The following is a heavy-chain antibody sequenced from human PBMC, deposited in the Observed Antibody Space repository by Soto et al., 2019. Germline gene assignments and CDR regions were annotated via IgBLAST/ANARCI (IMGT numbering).Heavy chain of an antibody. Sequence: QVQLVQSGAEVKKPGSSVKVSCKASGGTFSSYAISWVRQAPGRGLEWMGGIIPIFGTANYAQKFQGRVTITGEESRSRPYRGLSGLRSGDAAVYFCGREGGGGYGMDVWGQGTTVTVSS. V-gene: IGHV1-69*01. CDR2: IIPIFGTA. CDR1: GGTFSSYA. D-gene: IGHD1-26*01. J-gene: IGHJ6*02. CDR3: GREGGGGYGMDV.